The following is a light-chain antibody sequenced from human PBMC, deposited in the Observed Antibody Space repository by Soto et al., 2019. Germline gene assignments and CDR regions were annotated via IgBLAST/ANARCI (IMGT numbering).Light chain of an antibody. J-gene: IGKJ5*01. CDR1: QSIRNY. V-gene: IGKV3-15*01. CDR2: DES. CDR3: QQYNNWHQVT. Sequence: EILMTQSPATLSLSPWGIATLSCSASQSIRNYLAWYQQKPGQTPRLLLYDESTRVNGIPARFSGSGSGTELTLTISSILYADFAVYYCQQYNNWHQVTFGPGTRLEIK.